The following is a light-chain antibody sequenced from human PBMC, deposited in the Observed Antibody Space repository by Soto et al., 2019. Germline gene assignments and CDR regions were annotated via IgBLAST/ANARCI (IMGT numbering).Light chain of an antibody. Sequence: DIQMTRSPSILSGSVGDRVTITGRASQSISSWLAWYQQKPGKAPNLLIHKASHLASGVPSKFSGSGSGKEFTLTIRSLKPGDFATYYCQPYNTCPWTFGQGTKVDIK. J-gene: IGKJ1*01. V-gene: IGKV1-5*03. CDR2: KAS. CDR3: QPYNTCPWT. CDR1: QSISSW.